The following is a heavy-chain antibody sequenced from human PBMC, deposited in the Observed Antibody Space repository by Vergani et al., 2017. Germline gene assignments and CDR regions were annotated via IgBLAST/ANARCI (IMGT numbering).Heavy chain of an antibody. J-gene: IGHJ5*02. CDR1: GYIITNYW. Sequence: EVLLVQSGAEVKKPGASLKISCQGSGYIITNYWIAWVRQRPGKVLELMGIIYAGDSDVRYSPSFQGQVTMSVDKSLSTAYLQLSSLKASDTATYYCAKTHDFSGFYSSYNWFDPWGQGTQVTVSS. CDR2: IYAGDSDV. D-gene: IGHD3-3*01. CDR3: AKTHDFSGFYSSYNWFDP. V-gene: IGHV5-51*03.